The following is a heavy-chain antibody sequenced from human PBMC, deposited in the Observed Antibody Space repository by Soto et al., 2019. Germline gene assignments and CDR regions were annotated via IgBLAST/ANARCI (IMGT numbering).Heavy chain of an antibody. D-gene: IGHD3-22*01. CDR1: GGTFSSYA. CDR3: ARGGASENYYDSSGYYSHFDY. Sequence: ASVKVSCKASGGTFSSYAISWVRQAPGQGLEWMGGIIPIFGTANYAQKFQGRVTITADESTSTAYMELSSLRSEDTAVYYCARGGASENYYDSSGYYSHFDYWGQGTLVTVSS. CDR2: IIPIFGTA. V-gene: IGHV1-69*13. J-gene: IGHJ4*02.